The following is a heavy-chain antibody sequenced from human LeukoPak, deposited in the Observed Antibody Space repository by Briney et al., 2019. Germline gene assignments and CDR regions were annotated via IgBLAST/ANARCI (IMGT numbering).Heavy chain of an antibody. CDR2: ISYDGSNK. D-gene: IGHD6-13*01. CDR1: GFTLSSYG. Sequence: PGRSLRLSCAASGFTLSSYGMHWVRQAPGKGLEWVAVISYDGSNKYYADSVKGRFTISRDNAKNSLYLQMNSLRAEDTAVYYCARDAYSSSWLPKYYYYYYMDVWGKGTTVTISS. J-gene: IGHJ6*03. CDR3: ARDAYSSSWLPKYYYYYYMDV. V-gene: IGHV3-30*03.